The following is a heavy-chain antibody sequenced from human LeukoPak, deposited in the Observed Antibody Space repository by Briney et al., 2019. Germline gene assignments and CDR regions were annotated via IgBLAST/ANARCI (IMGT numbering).Heavy chain of an antibody. D-gene: IGHD3-9*01. Sequence: GASVKVSCKASGGTFSSYAISWVRQAPGQGLEWMGRIIPILGIANYAQKFQGRVTITADKSTSTAYMELSSLRSEDTAVYYCARDLGYDILTGSYYYYYYGMDVWGQGTTVTVSS. V-gene: IGHV1-69*04. CDR3: ARDLGYDILTGSYYYYYYGMDV. CDR2: IIPILGIA. J-gene: IGHJ6*02. CDR1: GGTFSSYA.